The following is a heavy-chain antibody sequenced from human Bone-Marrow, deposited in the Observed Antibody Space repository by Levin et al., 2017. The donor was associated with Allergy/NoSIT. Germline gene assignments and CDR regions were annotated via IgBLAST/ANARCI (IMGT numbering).Heavy chain of an antibody. CDR1: GFSLTNIKVG. D-gene: IGHD4-17*01. CDR2: IFSTDEK. V-gene: IGHV2-26*01. J-gene: IGHJ2*01. Sequence: KLSGPTLVKPTETLTLTCTVSGFSLTNIKVGVSWIRQPPGKALEWLANIFSTDEKSFTPSLKSRLTISKDSSKSQVVLTMTNMDPVDTATYYCGRSFSGDYAGYFDLWGPGTLVTVSS. CDR3: GRSFSGDYAGYFDL.